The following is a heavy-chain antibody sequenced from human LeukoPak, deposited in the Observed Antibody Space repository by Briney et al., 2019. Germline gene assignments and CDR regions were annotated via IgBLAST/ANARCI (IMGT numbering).Heavy chain of an antibody. Sequence: PGGSLRLSCAASGFTFSDYYMSWIRQAPGKGLEWVSYINSSSSYIYYADSVKGRFTISRDNAENSLYLQMNSLRAEDTAVYYCARGSEGYCSGGGCYYGMDVWGQGTTVTVSS. CDR1: GFTFSDYY. J-gene: IGHJ6*01. CDR3: ARGSEGYCSGGGCYYGMDV. D-gene: IGHD2-15*01. CDR2: INSSSSYI. V-gene: IGHV3-11*06.